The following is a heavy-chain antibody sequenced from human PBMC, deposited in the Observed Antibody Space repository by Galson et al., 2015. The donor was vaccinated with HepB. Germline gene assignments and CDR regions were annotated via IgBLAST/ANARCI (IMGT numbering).Heavy chain of an antibody. CDR2: TYYRSKWYN. CDR1: GDSVSSNSAA. Sequence: CAISGDSVSSNSAAWTWIRQSPSRGLEWLGRTYYRSKWYNDYAVSVKSRITINPDTSKNQFSLQLNSVTPEDTAVYYCARGAGTVYNWSDPWGQGTLVTVSS. J-gene: IGHJ5*02. V-gene: IGHV6-1*01. D-gene: IGHD6-19*01. CDR3: ARGAGTVYNWSDP.